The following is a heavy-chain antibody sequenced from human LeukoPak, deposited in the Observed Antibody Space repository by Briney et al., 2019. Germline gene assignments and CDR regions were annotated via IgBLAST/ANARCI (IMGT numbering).Heavy chain of an antibody. D-gene: IGHD2-2*01. J-gene: IGHJ4*02. Sequence: GASVKVSCKASGYTFTSYGISWVRQAPGQGLERMGWISAYNGNTNYAQKLQGRVTMTTDTSTSTAYMELRSLRSDDTAVYYCARAPDIVVVPADSNTFDYWGQGTLVTVSS. CDR3: ARAPDIVVVPADSNTFDY. CDR1: GYTFTSYG. V-gene: IGHV1-18*01. CDR2: ISAYNGNT.